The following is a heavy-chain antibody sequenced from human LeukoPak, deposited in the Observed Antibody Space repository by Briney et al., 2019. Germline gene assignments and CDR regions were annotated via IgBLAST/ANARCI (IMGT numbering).Heavy chain of an antibody. CDR1: GFTFSSYS. CDR3: ARSQWELNAFDI. CDR2: ISSSSSYI. D-gene: IGHD1-26*01. J-gene: IGHJ3*02. V-gene: IGHV3-21*01. Sequence: HPGGSLRLSCAASGFTFSSYSMNWVRQAPGKGLEWVSSISSSSSYIYYADSVKGRFTISRDNAKNSLYLQMNSLRAEDTAVYYCARSQWELNAFDIWGQGTMVTVSS.